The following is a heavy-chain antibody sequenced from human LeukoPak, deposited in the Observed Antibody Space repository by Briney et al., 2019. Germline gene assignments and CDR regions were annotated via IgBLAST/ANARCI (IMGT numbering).Heavy chain of an antibody. CDR2: IIPIFGTA. Sequence: SVKVSCKASGGTFSSYAISWVRQAPGQGLEWMGGIIPIFGTANYAQKFQGRVTITADESTSTAYMELSSLRSEDTAVYYCARDAAVSGRPLSLDYWGQGTLVTVTS. CDR1: GGTFSSYA. CDR3: ARDAAVSGRPLSLDY. J-gene: IGHJ4*02. V-gene: IGHV1-69*13. D-gene: IGHD6-19*01.